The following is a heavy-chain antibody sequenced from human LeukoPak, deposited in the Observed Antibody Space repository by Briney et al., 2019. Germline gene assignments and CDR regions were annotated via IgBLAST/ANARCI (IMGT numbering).Heavy chain of an antibody. CDR3: ARERRFCTSTSCYCYFDY. D-gene: IGHD2-2*01. CDR2: ISHNGGST. CDR1: GFTFSDYA. J-gene: IGHJ4*02. V-gene: IGHV3-64*01. Sequence: GGSLRLSCAASGFTFSDYAMHWVRQAPGKGLEYVSAISHNGGSTYYAHSVKGRFTISRDNSKNTLYLQLGSLRDEDMAVYYCARERRFCTSTSCYCYFDYWGQGTLVTVSS.